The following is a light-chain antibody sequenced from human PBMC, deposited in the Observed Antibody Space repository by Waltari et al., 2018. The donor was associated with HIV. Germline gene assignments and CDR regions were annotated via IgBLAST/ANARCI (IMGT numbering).Light chain of an antibody. CDR3: QQYGNSPPCT. Sequence: EIVLAQSPGTLSLSQGERAILACRASQSVNSGYLAWYQQKPGQAPRLLIFDTSRRASGIPDRFSGSGSGTDFTLTISSLEPEDFAVYYCQQYGNSPPCTFGQGTKLEIK. CDR2: DTS. J-gene: IGKJ2*02. CDR1: QSVNSGY. V-gene: IGKV3-20*01.